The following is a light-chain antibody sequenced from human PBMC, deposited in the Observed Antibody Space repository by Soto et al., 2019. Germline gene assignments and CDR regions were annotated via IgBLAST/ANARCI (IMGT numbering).Light chain of an antibody. Sequence: EILMTQSPATLSVSPGGRATLSCRASQSISGALAWYQQKPGQAPRLIIYGASSRANSFPARFSGSGFGTEFTLTISSLQSEDFAFYYCQQYNNWHPYTFGQGTKVDIK. V-gene: IGKV3-15*01. CDR1: QSISGA. CDR2: GAS. J-gene: IGKJ2*01. CDR3: QQYNNWHPYT.